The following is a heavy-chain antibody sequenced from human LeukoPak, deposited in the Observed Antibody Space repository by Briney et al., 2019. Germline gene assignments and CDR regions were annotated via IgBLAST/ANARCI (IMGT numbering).Heavy chain of an antibody. CDR2: IYHSGST. Sequence: SLTLSLTCAVSGGSISSGGYSWSWIRQPPGKGLEWIGYIYHSGSTYYNPSLKSRVTISVDRSKNQFSLKLSSVTAADTATYYCVRQGTNSGYYLLDYWGQGHPVIVSS. CDR3: VRQGTNSGYYLLDY. J-gene: IGHJ4*02. CDR1: GGSISSGGYS. D-gene: IGHD3-22*01. V-gene: IGHV4-30-2*01.